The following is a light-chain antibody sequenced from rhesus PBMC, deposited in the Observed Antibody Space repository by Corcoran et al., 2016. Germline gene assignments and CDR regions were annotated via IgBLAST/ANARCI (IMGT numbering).Light chain of an antibody. CDR3: QQGYANPLS. J-gene: IGKJ4*01. Sequence: DIQMSQSPSSLSAFIGDRVTITCRASQGIRSYLNWYQLKPGKAPKFLIYNANRLASGVPSRFSGSGSGTEFTLTISSLQPEDCATYYCQQGYANPLSFGGGTKVELK. CDR1: QGIRSY. CDR2: NAN. V-gene: IGKV1-32*04.